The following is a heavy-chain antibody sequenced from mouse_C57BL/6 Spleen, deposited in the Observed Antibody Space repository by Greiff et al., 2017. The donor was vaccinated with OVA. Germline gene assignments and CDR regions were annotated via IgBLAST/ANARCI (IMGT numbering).Heavy chain of an antibody. J-gene: IGHJ2*01. Sequence: VQLQQSGPELVKPGASVKISCKASGYSFTSYYIHWVKQRPGQGLEWIGWIYPGSGNTKYNEKFKGKATLTADTSSSTAYMQLSSLTSEYSAVYYCARRVVTTYYFDYWGQGTTLTVSS. V-gene: IGHV1-66*01. CDR3: ARRVVTTYYFDY. CDR1: GYSFTSYY. D-gene: IGHD2-2*01. CDR2: IYPGSGNT.